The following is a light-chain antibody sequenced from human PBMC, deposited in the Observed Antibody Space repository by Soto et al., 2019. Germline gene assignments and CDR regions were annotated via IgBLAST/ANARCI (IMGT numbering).Light chain of an antibody. CDR2: EVS. Sequence: QSALTQPASVSGSPGQSITISCTGTSSDVGAYNYVSWYQQRPGEAPKLLIHEVSDRPSGVSNRFSGSKSGNTASLTISGLQAEDEADYYCSSYTISGTPYVFGAGTKVTVL. CDR1: SSDVGAYNY. CDR3: SSYTISGTPYV. V-gene: IGLV2-14*01. J-gene: IGLJ1*01.